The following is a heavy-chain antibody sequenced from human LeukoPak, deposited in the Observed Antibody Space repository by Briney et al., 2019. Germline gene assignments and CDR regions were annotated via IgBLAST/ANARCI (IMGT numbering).Heavy chain of an antibody. J-gene: IGHJ4*02. D-gene: IGHD6-25*01. CDR2: IYHSAST. CDR1: GYSISSGYY. CDR3: AREHRGISARV. Sequence: NPSETLSLTCAVSGYSISSGYYWGWIRQPPGKELEWIGSIYHSASTNYNPSLKSRVTISVDTSKNHFSLKLSSVTAADTAVYYCAREHRGISARVRGQGTLVTVSS. V-gene: IGHV4-38-2*02.